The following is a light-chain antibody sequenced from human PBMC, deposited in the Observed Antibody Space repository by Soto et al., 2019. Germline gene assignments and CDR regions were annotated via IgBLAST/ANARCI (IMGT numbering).Light chain of an antibody. CDR1: SSDVGGYNY. CDR3: SSYTSSSTYV. J-gene: IGLJ1*01. CDR2: EVS. V-gene: IGLV2-14*01. Sequence: QSVLTQPPSASGSPGQSVAISCTGTSSDVGGYNYVSWSQQHPGKAPQLMIYEVSNRPSGVSNRFSGSKSGNTASLTISGLQAEDEADYYCSSYTSSSTYVFGTGTKGTVL.